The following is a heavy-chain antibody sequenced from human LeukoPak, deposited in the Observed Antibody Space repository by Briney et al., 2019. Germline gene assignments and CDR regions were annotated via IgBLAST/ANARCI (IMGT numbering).Heavy chain of an antibody. CDR2: INHSGST. V-gene: IGHV4-34*01. CDR3: AFTDILTGYYGIADY. Sequence: PSETLSLTCAVYGGSFSGYYWSWIRQPPGKGLEWIGEINHSGSTNYNPSLKSRVTISVDTSKNQFSLKLSSVTAADTAVYYCAFTDILTGYYGIADYWGQGTLVTVSS. CDR1: GGSFSGYY. D-gene: IGHD3-9*01. J-gene: IGHJ4*02.